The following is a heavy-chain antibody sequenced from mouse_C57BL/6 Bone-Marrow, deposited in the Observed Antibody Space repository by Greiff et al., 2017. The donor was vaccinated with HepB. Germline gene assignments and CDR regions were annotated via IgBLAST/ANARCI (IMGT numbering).Heavy chain of an antibody. Sequence: QVQLQQSGAELARPGASVKLSCKASGYTFTSYGISWVKQRTGQGLEWIGEIYPRSGNTYYNEKFKGKATLTADKSSSTAYMELRSLTSADSAVYFCARESPYYYGSSLYYYAMDYWGQGTSVTVSS. J-gene: IGHJ4*01. CDR2: IYPRSGNT. D-gene: IGHD1-1*01. CDR3: ARESPYYYGSSLYYYAMDY. CDR1: GYTFTSYG. V-gene: IGHV1-81*01.